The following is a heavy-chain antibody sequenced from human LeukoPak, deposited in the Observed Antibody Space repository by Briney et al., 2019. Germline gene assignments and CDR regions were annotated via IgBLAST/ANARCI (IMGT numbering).Heavy chain of an antibody. J-gene: IGHJ3*02. CDR3: ARGLHDFWSGYHDAFDI. CDR2: IYYTGST. V-gene: IGHV4-39*07. CDR1: GGSISSSSYY. Sequence: ASETLSLTCTVSGGSISSSSYYWGWIRQPPGKGLEWIGNIYYTGSTYYNPSLKSLVSISVDTSKSQFSLKLSSVTAADTAVYYCARGLHDFWSGYHDAFDIWGQGTMVTVSS. D-gene: IGHD3-3*01.